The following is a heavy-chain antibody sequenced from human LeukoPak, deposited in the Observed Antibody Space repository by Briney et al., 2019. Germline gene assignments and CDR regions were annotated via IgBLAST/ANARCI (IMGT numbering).Heavy chain of an antibody. CDR2: ISGSGGRT. J-gene: IGHJ4*02. V-gene: IGHV3-23*01. Sequence: GGSLRLSCAASGFTFSSYAMTWVRQAPRKGPEWVSLISGSGGRTYYADSVKGRFTISRDNSKNTLYLQMNSLRAEDTAVYYCAKSRAIDHWGQGTLVTVSS. CDR3: AKSRAIDH. CDR1: GFTFSSYA. D-gene: IGHD3-10*01.